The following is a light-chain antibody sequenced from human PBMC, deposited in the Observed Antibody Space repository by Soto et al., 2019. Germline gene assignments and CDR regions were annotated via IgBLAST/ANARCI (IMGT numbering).Light chain of an antibody. Sequence: VWTQYQGKMSLSPGERVTLTWRTSQSAPSGNLAWYQQRPGQAPRLLMYGASSRATGIPDRFSGSGSGTDFTFSVSRLEPQDFAVYFCQLFGTFGP. V-gene: IGKV3-20*01. CDR2: GAS. J-gene: IGKJ3*01. CDR3: QLFGT. CDR1: QSAPSGN.